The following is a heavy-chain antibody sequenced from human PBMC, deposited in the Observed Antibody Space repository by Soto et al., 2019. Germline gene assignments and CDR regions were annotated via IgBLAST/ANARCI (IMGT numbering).Heavy chain of an antibody. Sequence: EVQLVESGGGLVQPGGSLRLSCAASGFTFSSYAMHWVRQAPGKGLEYVSAIGSDGGNTYYANSVKDRFTISRDNSKNTLYLQMGSLRTEDMAVYYCAIGDPYSDTLRNDAFDIWGQGTMVTVSS. D-gene: IGHD5-18*01. J-gene: IGHJ3*02. CDR1: GFTFSSYA. CDR3: AIGDPYSDTLRNDAFDI. V-gene: IGHV3-64*01. CDR2: IGSDGGNT.